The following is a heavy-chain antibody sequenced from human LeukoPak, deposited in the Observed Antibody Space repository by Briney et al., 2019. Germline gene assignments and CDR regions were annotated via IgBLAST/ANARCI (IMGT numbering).Heavy chain of an antibody. CDR1: GGSISSYY. J-gene: IGHJ5*02. CDR3: ARACGSSWYFWFDP. D-gene: IGHD6-13*01. V-gene: IGHV4-59*01. CDR2: IHYDGNT. Sequence: SETLSLTCTVSGGSISSYYWSWIRQPPGKGLEWIGYIHYDGNTNYNPSLKSRVTISEDTSKKQFSLKLTSVTAADTVVYYCARACGSSWYFWFDPWGQGTLVTVSS.